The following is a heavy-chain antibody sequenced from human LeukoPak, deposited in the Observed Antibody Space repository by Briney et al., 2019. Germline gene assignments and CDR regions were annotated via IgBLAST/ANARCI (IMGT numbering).Heavy chain of an antibody. J-gene: IGHJ4*02. CDR3: ARDSRLVGEWELYFGY. V-gene: IGHV3-21*01. CDR2: ISSSSSYI. D-gene: IGHD1-26*01. CDR1: GFTFSSYS. Sequence: GGSLRLSCAASGFTFSSYSMNWVRQAPGKGLEWVSSISSSSSYIYYADSVKGRFTISRDNAKNSLYLQMNSLRAEDTAVYYCARDSRLVGEWELYFGYWGQGTLVTVSS.